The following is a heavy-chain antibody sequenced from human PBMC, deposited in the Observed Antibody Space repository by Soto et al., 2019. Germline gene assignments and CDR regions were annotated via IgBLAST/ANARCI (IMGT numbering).Heavy chain of an antibody. V-gene: IGHV1-18*01. CDR2: ISLYSDGA. Sequence: QVQLVQSVGEVKRPGASVKDYCKTSGYTFSNYGITGVRQAPGQPLEWLGWISLYSDGANYAQKFQGRVSMTTDTSTTTAYMELRSLRSDDPAVYYGSRVGPGAEAWFGPWGQGTLVTVSS. D-gene: IGHD2-2*01. J-gene: IGHJ5*02. CDR1: GYTFSNYG. CDR3: SRVGPGAEAWFGP.